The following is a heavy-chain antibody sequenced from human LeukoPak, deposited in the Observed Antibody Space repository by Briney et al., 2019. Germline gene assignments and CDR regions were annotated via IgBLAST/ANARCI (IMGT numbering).Heavy chain of an antibody. J-gene: IGHJ2*01. CDR3: ARDADTSGSYWYFDL. Sequence: SLRLSCAASGFTLSYYGMHWVRQAPGKGLEWVALIWSDGSNENYADSVKGRFTISRDTSRNTLYLQMHSLRVEVTAVYYCARDADTSGSYWYFDLWGRGTQVTVSS. D-gene: IGHD3-22*01. CDR2: IWSDGSNE. V-gene: IGHV3-33*01. CDR1: GFTLSYYG.